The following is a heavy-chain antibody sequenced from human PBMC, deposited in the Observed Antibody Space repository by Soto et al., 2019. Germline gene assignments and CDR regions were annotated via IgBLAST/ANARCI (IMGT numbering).Heavy chain of an antibody. CDR1: GFTFSSYA. V-gene: IGHV3-30*04. D-gene: IGHD1-1*01. Sequence: QVQLVESGGGVVQPGRSLRLSCAASGFTFSSYAMHWVRQAPGKGLEWVAVIAYDGRNKYYADSVKGRFTISRDNSKNALYLQMNSLRIEDTAVYYCPREPERVFDYWGQGTLVTVSS. CDR3: PREPERVFDY. CDR2: IAYDGRNK. J-gene: IGHJ4*02.